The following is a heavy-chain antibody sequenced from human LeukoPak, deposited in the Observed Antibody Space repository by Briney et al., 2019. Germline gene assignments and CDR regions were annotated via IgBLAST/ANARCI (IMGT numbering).Heavy chain of an antibody. CDR2: ISGSGGST. J-gene: IGHJ4*02. V-gene: IGHV3-23*01. CDR1: GFTFSSYA. Sequence: PGGSLRLSCAASGFTFSSYAMSWVRQAPGKGLEWVSAISGSGGSTYYADSVKGRFTISRDNSKSTLYVLLNSLRAEDTAVYYCATGGSYADHWGQGTLVTVSS. CDR3: ATGGSYADH. D-gene: IGHD1-26*01.